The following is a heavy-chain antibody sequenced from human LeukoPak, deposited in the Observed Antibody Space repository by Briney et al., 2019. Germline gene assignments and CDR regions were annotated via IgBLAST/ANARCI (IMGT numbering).Heavy chain of an antibody. CDR2: FYSGGSR. CDR1: GFTVSSNY. D-gene: IGHD3-10*01. V-gene: IGHV3-66*01. CDR3: AGGDYHGSGNRAFDI. Sequence: GGSLRLSCIVSGFTVSSNYMTWVRQAPGKGLEWVSVFYSGGSRYYADSVKGRFTISRDTSKNTLYLQMNSLRAEDTAVYYCAGGDYHGSGNRAFDIWGQGTMVTVSS. J-gene: IGHJ3*02.